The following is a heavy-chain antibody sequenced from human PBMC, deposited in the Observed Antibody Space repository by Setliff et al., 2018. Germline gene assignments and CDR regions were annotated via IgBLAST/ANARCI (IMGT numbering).Heavy chain of an antibody. J-gene: IGHJ4*02. CDR3: ARESRYYYDNLGTLDY. D-gene: IGHD3-22*01. Sequence: SETLSLTCTVSGGSISSGDYYWSWIRQPPGKGLEWIGYIYSSGSTYYNPSLKSRVSISVDTTKNQFSLKLSSVTAADTAVYYCARESRYYYDNLGTLDYWGQGTLVTSPQ. V-gene: IGHV4-30-4*08. CDR1: GGSISSGDYY. CDR2: IYSSGST.